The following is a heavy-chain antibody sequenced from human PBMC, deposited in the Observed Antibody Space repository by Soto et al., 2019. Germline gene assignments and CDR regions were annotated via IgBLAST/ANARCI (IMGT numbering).Heavy chain of an antibody. CDR3: ARLRIFGVVIRYYYGMDV. J-gene: IGHJ6*02. CDR1: GGSFSGYY. CDR2: INHSGST. V-gene: IGHV4-34*01. D-gene: IGHD3-3*01. Sequence: SETLSLTCAVYGGSFSGYYWSWIRQPPGEGLEWIGEINHSGSTNYNPSLKSRVTISVDTSKNQFSLKLSSVTAADTAVYYCARLRIFGVVIRYYYGMDVWGQGTTVTVSS.